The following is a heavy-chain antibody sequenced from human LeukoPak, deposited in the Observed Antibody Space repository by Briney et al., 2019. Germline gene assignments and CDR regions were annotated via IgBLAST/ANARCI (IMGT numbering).Heavy chain of an antibody. CDR1: GDSVSSNSAA. D-gene: IGHD3-16*02. CDR3: ARDRYDYIWGSYRRSGAFDI. Sequence: SQTLSLTCAISGDSVSSNSAAWNWIRQSPSRGLEWLGRTYYRAKWCNDYAVSVKSRITINPDTSKNQFSLQLNSVTPEDMAVYYCARDRYDYIWGSYRRSGAFDIWGQGTMVTVSS. J-gene: IGHJ3*02. V-gene: IGHV6-1*01. CDR2: TYYRAKWCN.